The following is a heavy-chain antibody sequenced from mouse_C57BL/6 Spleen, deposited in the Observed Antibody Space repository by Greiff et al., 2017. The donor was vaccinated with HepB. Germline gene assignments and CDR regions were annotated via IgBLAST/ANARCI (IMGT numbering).Heavy chain of an antibody. CDR3: ARRWARDYYGSSYRYAMDY. D-gene: IGHD1-1*01. V-gene: IGHV1-18*01. CDR1: GYTFTDYN. Sequence: EVQLQQSGPELVKPGASVKIPCKASGYTFTDYNMDWVKQSHGKSLEWIGDINPNNGGTIYNQKFKGKATLTVDKSSSTAYMELRSLTSEDTAVYYCARRWARDYYGSSYRYAMDYWGQGTSVTVSS. J-gene: IGHJ4*01. CDR2: INPNNGGT.